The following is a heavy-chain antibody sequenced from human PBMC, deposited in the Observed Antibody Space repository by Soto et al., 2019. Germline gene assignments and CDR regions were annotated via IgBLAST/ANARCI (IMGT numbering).Heavy chain of an antibody. V-gene: IGHV3-33*01. CDR2: IWYDGSNK. CDR3: ARDPLRPIAAAGTPTFDC. J-gene: IGHJ4*02. D-gene: IGHD6-13*01. Sequence: LRLSFAASGFTFSSYGMHWVRQAPGKLLEWVAVIWYDGSNKYYADSVKGRFTISRDNSKNTLYLQMNSLRAEDTAVYYCARDPLRPIAAAGTPTFDCWGQGTMVTVSS. CDR1: GFTFSSYG.